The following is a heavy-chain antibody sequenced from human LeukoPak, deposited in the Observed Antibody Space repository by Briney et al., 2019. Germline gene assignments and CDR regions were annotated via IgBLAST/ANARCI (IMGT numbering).Heavy chain of an antibody. CDR2: IYYSGNT. J-gene: IGHJ4*02. D-gene: IGHD3-22*01. CDR3: ARSSSGYIR. Sequence: SETLSLTCTVSGGSVSSGNYYWSWIRQPPGKELEWIGYIYYSGNTNYNPSLKSRVTISVDTSKNQFSLKLNSVAAADTAVYYCARSSSGYIRWGQGTLVTVSS. V-gene: IGHV4-61*01. CDR1: GGSVSSGNYY.